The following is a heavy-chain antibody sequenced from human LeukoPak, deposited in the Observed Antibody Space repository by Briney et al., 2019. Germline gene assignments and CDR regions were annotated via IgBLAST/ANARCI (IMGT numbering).Heavy chain of an antibody. CDR2: ISSTGVYI. V-gene: IGHV3-21*01. CDR3: ARDIFGSSWSYYFDY. J-gene: IGHJ4*02. CDR1: GFTFSRYA. Sequence: PGGSLRLSCSASGFTFSRYAMNWVRQAPGKGLEWVSSISSTGVYIDYADSVKGRFTISRDNAKNSLYLQMNSLRAEDTAVYYCARDIFGSSWSYYFDYWGQGTLVTVSS. D-gene: IGHD6-13*01.